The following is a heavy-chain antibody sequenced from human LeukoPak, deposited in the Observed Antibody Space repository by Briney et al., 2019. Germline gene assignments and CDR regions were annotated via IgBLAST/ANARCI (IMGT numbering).Heavy chain of an antibody. Sequence: NPSETLSLTCTVSGGSIIGSSYYGGWIRQPPRKGREWLGGIYYSGSTYYNPSLKSRVTISVDTSKNQFSLKLRSVTAAETAVYYCANILGSCSGGSCYSREYAFDIWGQGTMVTVSS. J-gene: IGHJ3*02. CDR3: ANILGSCSGGSCYSREYAFDI. CDR2: IYYSGST. V-gene: IGHV4-39*01. CDR1: GGSIIGSSYY. D-gene: IGHD2-15*01.